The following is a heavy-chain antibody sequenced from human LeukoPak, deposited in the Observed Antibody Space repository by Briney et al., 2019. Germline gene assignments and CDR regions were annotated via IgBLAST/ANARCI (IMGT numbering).Heavy chain of an antibody. CDR1: GGSISSSSYY. CDR2: IYYSGST. J-gene: IGHJ6*02. V-gene: IGHV4-39*07. CDR3: ARLIAVAATDYYYGMDV. D-gene: IGHD6-19*01. Sequence: SETLSLTCTVSGGSISSSSYYWGWIRQLPGKGLEWIGSIYYSGSTYYNPSLKSRVTISVDTSKNQFSLKLSSVTAADTAVYYCARLIAVAATDYYYGMDVWGQGTTVTVSS.